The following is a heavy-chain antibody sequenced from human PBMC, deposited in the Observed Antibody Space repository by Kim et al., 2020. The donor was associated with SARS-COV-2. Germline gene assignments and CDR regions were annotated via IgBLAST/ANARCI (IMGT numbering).Heavy chain of an antibody. V-gene: IGHV4-31*03. D-gene: IGHD2-15*01. CDR3: ARELVELLGYCSGGSCYSGDYFDY. J-gene: IGHJ4*02. Sequence: SETLSLTCTVSGGSISSGGYYWSWIRQHPGKGLEWIGYIYYSGSTYYNPSLKSRVTISVDTSKNQFSLKLSSVTAADTAVYYCARELVELLGYCSGGSCYSGDYFDYWGQGTLVTVSS. CDR1: GGSISSGGYY. CDR2: IYYSGST.